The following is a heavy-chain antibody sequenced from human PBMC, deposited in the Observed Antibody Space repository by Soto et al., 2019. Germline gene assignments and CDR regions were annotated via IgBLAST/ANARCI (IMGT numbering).Heavy chain of an antibody. J-gene: IGHJ3*02. V-gene: IGHV1-69*02. D-gene: IGHD3-10*01. CDR2: IIPILGIA. Sequence: QVQLVQSGAEVKKPGSSVKVSCKASGGTFSSCTISWVRQAPGQGLEWMGRIIPILGIANYAQKFQGRVTITADKSTSTAYMELSSLRSEDTAVYYCAEGLVGGAFDIWGQGTMVTVSS. CDR1: GGTFSSCT. CDR3: AEGLVGGAFDI.